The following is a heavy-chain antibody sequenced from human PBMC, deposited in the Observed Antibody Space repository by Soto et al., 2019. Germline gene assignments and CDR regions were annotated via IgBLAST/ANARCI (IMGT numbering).Heavy chain of an antibody. CDR1: GFTFSSYS. CDR2: ISSSSSYI. Sequence: EVQLVESGAGLVKPGGSLRLSCAASGFTFSSYSMNWVRQAPGKGLEWVSSISSSSSYIYYADSVKGRLTISRDNAKNSLYLQMNSPRAEDTAVYYCARIEGKSRGWHYYFDYWGQGTLVTVSS. J-gene: IGHJ4*02. CDR3: ARIEGKSRGWHYYFDY. D-gene: IGHD6-19*01. V-gene: IGHV3-21*01.